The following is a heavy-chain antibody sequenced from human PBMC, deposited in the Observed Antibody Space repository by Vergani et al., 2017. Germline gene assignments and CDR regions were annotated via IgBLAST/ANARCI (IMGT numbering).Heavy chain of an antibody. V-gene: IGHV3-64D*06. CDR1: GFTFSSYS. J-gene: IGHJ3*02. CDR2: ISSNGGST. Sequence: EVQLVESGGGLVKPGGSLRLSCAASGFTFSSYSMNWVRQAPGKGLEYVSAISSNGGSTYYADSVKGRFTISRDNSKNTLYLQMSSLRAEDTAVYYCVKDRQGWNYGAGAFDIWGQGTMVTVSS. D-gene: IGHD1-7*01. CDR3: VKDRQGWNYGAGAFDI.